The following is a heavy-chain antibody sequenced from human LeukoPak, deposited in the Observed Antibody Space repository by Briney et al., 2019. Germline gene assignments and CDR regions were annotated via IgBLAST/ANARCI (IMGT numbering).Heavy chain of an antibody. CDR3: ARDPRLGTGDY. J-gene: IGHJ4*02. CDR2: ISSSSSYI. Sequence: GGSLRLSRAASGFIFSIYAMSWVRQAPGKGLEWVSSISSSSSYIYYADSVKGRFTISRDNAKNSLYLQMNSLRAEDAAVYYCARDPRLGTGDYWGQGTLVTVSS. D-gene: IGHD7-27*01. V-gene: IGHV3-21*01. CDR1: GFIFSIYA.